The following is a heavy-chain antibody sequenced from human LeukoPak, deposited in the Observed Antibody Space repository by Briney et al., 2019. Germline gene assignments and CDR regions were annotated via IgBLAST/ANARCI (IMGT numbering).Heavy chain of an antibody. CDR1: GFTFSSYA. V-gene: IGHV3-23*01. CDR3: AKDHHTGGFESDY. CDR2: ISGSGGST. J-gene: IGHJ4*02. Sequence: GGSLRLSCAASGFTFSSYAMSWVRQAPGKGLGWVSAISGSGGSTYYADSVKGRFTISRDNSKNTVYLQMNSLISEDTAVYYCAKDHHTGGFESDYWGQGTLVTVSS. D-gene: IGHD5-18*01.